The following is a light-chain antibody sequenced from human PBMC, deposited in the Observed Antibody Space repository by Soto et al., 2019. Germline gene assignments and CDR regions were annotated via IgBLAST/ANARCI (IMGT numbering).Light chain of an antibody. CDR3: QSYDSSLSGGV. Sequence: QSALTQPPSVSGAPGQRVTISCTGSSSNIGASYDVHWYQHLPGTAPKLLIFANTNRPSGVPDRFSGSKSGTSASLAITGLQAEDEADYYCQSYDSSLSGGVFGGGTKLTVL. CDR2: ANT. V-gene: IGLV1-40*01. J-gene: IGLJ2*01. CDR1: SSNIGASYD.